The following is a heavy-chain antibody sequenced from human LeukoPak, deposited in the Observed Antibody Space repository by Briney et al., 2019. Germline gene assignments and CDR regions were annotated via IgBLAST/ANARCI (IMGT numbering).Heavy chain of an antibody. CDR2: IKQDGSEK. CDR1: AFTFSSHW. J-gene: IGHJ4*02. Sequence: PGGSLRLSCAASAFTFSSHWMNWVRQAPGKGLEWVANIKQDGSEKYYVESVKGRFTISRDNAKNSLYLQMNSLRAEDTAVYYGAKARNLDSWGKETLVPSPQ. CDR3: AKARNLDS. V-gene: IGHV3-7*01.